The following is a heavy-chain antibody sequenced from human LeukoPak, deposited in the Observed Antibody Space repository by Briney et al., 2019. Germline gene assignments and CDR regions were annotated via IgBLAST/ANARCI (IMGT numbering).Heavy chain of an antibody. CDR1: GFTFSSYW. D-gene: IGHD4-17*01. Sequence: PGGSLRLSCAASGFTFSSYWMSWVRQAPGKGLEWVANIKQDGSEKYYVDSVKGRFTISRDNAKNSLYLQMNSLRAEDTAVYYCARDRLSMTTVTGNYWGQGTLVTVSS. V-gene: IGHV3-7*01. J-gene: IGHJ4*02. CDR2: IKQDGSEK. CDR3: ARDRLSMTTVTGNY.